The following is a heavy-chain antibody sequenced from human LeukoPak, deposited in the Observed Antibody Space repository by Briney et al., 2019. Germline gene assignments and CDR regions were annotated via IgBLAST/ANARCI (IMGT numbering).Heavy chain of an antibody. CDR3: ASENERPDAFDI. V-gene: IGHV3-53*01. J-gene: IGHJ3*02. CDR2: FYSGGST. CDR1: GFNVSSNY. Sequence: GGSLRLSCAASGFNVSSNYMSWVRQAPGKGLEWVSVFYSGGSTYYADSVKGRFTIARDNPKNTLYLQMSGLRAEDTAVYYCASENERPDAFDIWGQGTMVTVSS.